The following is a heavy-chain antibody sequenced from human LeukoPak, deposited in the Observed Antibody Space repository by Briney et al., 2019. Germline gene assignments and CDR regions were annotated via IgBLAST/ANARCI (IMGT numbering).Heavy chain of an antibody. CDR2: ISSSGSTI. CDR1: GFTFSDYY. CDR3: ARGARYYYYYMDV. J-gene: IGHJ6*03. Sequence: GGSLRLSCAASGFTFSDYYMSLIRQAPGNALEGVSYISSSGSTIYYADSVKGRFTISRDNAKNSLYLQMNSLRAEDTAVYYCARGARYYYYYMDVWGKGTTVTISS. V-gene: IGHV3-11*01.